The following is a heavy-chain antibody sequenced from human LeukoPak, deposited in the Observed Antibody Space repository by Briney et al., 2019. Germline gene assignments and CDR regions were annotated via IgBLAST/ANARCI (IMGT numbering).Heavy chain of an antibody. CDR2: ISYDGSNK. J-gene: IGHJ4*02. V-gene: IGHV3-30-3*01. D-gene: IGHD3-9*01. Sequence: GGSLRLSCAASGFTFNRYAMSWVRQAPGKGLEWVAVISYDGSNKYYADSVKGRFTISRDNSKNTLYLQMNSLRAEDTAVYYCAREVFLTGYYPIDYWGQGTLVTVSS. CDR1: GFTFNRYA. CDR3: AREVFLTGYYPIDY.